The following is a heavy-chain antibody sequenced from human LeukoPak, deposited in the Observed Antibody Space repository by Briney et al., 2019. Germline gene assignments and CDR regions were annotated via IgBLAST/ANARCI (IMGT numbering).Heavy chain of an antibody. CDR3: ARDVGLRLGELSPHYYFDY. D-gene: IGHD3-16*02. V-gene: IGHV1-2*02. Sequence: ASVKVSCKASGYTFTGYYMHWVRQAPGQGLEWMGWINPNSGGTNYAQKFQGRDTMTRDTSISTAYMELSRLRSDDTAVYYCARDVGLRLGELSPHYYFDYWGQGTLVTVSS. CDR1: GYTFTGYY. J-gene: IGHJ4*02. CDR2: INPNSGGT.